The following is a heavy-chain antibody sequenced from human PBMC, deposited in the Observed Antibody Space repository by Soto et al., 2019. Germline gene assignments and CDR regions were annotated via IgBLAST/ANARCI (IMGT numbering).Heavy chain of an antibody. D-gene: IGHD6-6*01. CDR3: ARAPGGSSSFVDY. CDR2: INAGNGNT. CDR1: GCIFTSYA. J-gene: IGHJ4*02. Sequence: VKVSCKAAGCIFTSYAMHWVRQAPGLRLEWMGWINAGNGNTKYSQKFQGRVTITRDTSASTAYMELSSLRSEDTAVYYCARAPGGSSSFVDYWGQGTLVTVSS. V-gene: IGHV1-3*01.